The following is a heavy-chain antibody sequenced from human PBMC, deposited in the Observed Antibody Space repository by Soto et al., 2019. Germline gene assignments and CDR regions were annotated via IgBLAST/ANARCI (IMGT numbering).Heavy chain of an antibody. CDR2: IYSGGST. D-gene: IGHD1-26*01. CDR1: GFTVSSNY. J-gene: IGHJ4*02. Sequence: PGGSLRLSCAASGFTVSSNYMSWVRQAPGKGLEWVSVIYSGGSTYYADSVKGRFTISRDNSKNTLNLQMNSLRVEDTAVYYCTRAALKGELLDYWGQGTQVTVSS. V-gene: IGHV3-66*01. CDR3: TRAALKGELLDY.